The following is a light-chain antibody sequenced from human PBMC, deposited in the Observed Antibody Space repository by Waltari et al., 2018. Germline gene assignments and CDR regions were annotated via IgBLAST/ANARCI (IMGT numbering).Light chain of an antibody. CDR3: QNHERLPAT. Sequence: EIMLTQSPGTLSLSPGERATLSCRASQNIGRYLVWYQQKPGQAPRLLIYEASRRATGIPERFSCIGSGTDFSLTISRLEPEDFSVYYCQNHERLPATFCQGTKVEIK. CDR1: QNIGRY. CDR2: EAS. V-gene: IGKV3-20*01. J-gene: IGKJ1*01.